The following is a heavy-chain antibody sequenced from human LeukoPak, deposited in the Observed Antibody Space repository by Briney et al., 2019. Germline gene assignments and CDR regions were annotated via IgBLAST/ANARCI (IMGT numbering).Heavy chain of an antibody. CDR3: ARDTGSGYYGPFDY. D-gene: IGHD3-22*01. J-gene: IGHJ4*02. CDR1: GFTFSSYE. Sequence: GGSLRLSCAASGFTFSSYEMSWVRQAPGKGLEWVSYISSSGSTTSYADSVKGRSTISRDNAKNSLNLQMNSLRAEDTAVYYCARDTGSGYYGPFDYWGQGTLSPSPQ. V-gene: IGHV3-48*03. CDR2: ISSSGSTT.